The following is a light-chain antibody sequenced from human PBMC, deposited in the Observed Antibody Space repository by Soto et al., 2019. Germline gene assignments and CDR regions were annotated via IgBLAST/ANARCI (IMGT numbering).Light chain of an antibody. CDR3: AAWDDSLNGHV. CDR2: HDD. CDR1: SSNIGNNA. Sequence: QPVLTQPPSVSAAPRQRVTISCSGSSSNIGNNAVNWYQQFPGKAPNLLIYHDDLLPSGVSDRFSGSKSGTSASLAISGLQSDDEADYYCAAWDDSLNGHVFGGGTKLTVL. J-gene: IGLJ3*02. V-gene: IGLV1-36*01.